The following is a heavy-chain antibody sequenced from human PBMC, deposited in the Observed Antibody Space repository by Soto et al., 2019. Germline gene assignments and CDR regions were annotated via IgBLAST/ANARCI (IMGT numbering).Heavy chain of an antibody. CDR3: ARHYESSGYYLYYLDY. Sequence: GESLKISRKGFGYSFTSYWIGVVRQMPGKGLEKMVIIYPGNSDNRYSTSFQGQVTISADKSSSTAYLQWSSLKTSDTAMYYCARHYESSGYYLYYLDYWGQGTLVTAPQ. D-gene: IGHD3-22*01. CDR1: GYSFTSYW. J-gene: IGHJ4*02. CDR2: IYPGNSDN. V-gene: IGHV5-51*01.